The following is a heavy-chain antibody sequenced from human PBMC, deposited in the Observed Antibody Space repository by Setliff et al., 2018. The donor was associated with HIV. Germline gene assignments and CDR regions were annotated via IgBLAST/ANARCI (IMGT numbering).Heavy chain of an antibody. Sequence: TLSLTCAVYGGSFSGYYWSWIRQPPGKGLEWIGEINHSGSTNYNPSLKSRVTISVDKSKNQFSLKLSSVTAADTAVYCCARPGSSSYYYAMDVWGLGTTVTVSS. J-gene: IGHJ6*02. V-gene: IGHV4-34*01. CDR2: INHSGST. D-gene: IGHD3-10*01. CDR1: GGSFSGYY. CDR3: ARPGSSSYYYAMDV.